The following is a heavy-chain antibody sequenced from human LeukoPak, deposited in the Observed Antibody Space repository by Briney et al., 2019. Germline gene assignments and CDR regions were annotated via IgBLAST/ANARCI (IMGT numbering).Heavy chain of an antibody. Sequence: GGSLRLSCAASGFTFSSYSMNWVRQAPGKGLEWVSYISSSSSTIYYADSVKGRFTISRDNSKNTLYLQMNSLRAEDTAVYYCARGVAVAGYKGESDYWGQGTLVTVSS. V-gene: IGHV3-48*01. CDR2: ISSSSSTI. CDR1: GFTFSSYS. CDR3: ARGVAVAGYKGESDY. J-gene: IGHJ4*02. D-gene: IGHD6-19*01.